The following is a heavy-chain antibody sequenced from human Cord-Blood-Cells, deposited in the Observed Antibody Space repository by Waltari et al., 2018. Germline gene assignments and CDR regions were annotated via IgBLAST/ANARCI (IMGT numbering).Heavy chain of an antibody. CDR3: ARAGGYSYGHYYYYGMDV. CDR1: GATFSSYA. V-gene: IGHV1-69*12. J-gene: IGHJ6*02. CDR2: IIPIFGTE. D-gene: IGHD5-18*01. Sequence: QVQLVQSGAEVKKPGSSVKVSCKASGATFSSYAISWVRPAPGQGLEWMGGIIPIFGTENYAQKFQGRVTITADESTSTAYMELSSLRSEDTAVYYCARAGGYSYGHYYYYGMDVWGQGTTVTVSS.